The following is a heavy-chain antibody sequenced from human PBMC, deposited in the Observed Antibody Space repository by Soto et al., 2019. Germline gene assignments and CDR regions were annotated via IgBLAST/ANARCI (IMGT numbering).Heavy chain of an antibody. Sequence: GGSLRLSCAASGFTFSSSGMHWVRQAPGKGLEWVAVISYDGSNKFYADSVKGRFTISRDNFRNTLYLQMNSLRAEDTAVYYCAKEFHSWNYFDYWGQGTLVTV. CDR3: AKEFHSWNYFDY. J-gene: IGHJ4*02. CDR1: GFTFSSSG. CDR2: ISYDGSNK. V-gene: IGHV3-30*18. D-gene: IGHD1-20*01.